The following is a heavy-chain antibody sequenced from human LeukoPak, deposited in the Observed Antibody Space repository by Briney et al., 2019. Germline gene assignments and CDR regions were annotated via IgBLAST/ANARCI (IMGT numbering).Heavy chain of an antibody. Sequence: NPSETLSLTCAVYGGSFSVYYWSWIRQPPGKGLEWIGEINQSGTTNYNPSLKSRVTISIDTSKNQFSLKLSSVTAADTAVYYCASSRGYSSSLWYYYMDVWGKGTTVTVSS. CDR3: ASSRGYSSSLWYYYMDV. J-gene: IGHJ6*03. CDR1: GGSFSVYY. D-gene: IGHD6-13*01. CDR2: INQSGTT. V-gene: IGHV4-34*01.